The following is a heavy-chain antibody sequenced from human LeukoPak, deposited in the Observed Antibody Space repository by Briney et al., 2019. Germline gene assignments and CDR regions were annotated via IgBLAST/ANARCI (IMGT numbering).Heavy chain of an antibody. CDR1: GFTFSSYA. J-gene: IGHJ6*02. V-gene: IGHV3-30*04. Sequence: GRSLRLSCAASGFTFSSYAMHWVRQAPGKGLEWVAVISYDGSNKYYADSVKGRFTISRDNSKNTLYLQMNSLRAEDTAVYYCARDWSEGSSGWYYYGMGVWGQGTTVTVSS. D-gene: IGHD6-19*01. CDR3: ARDWSEGSSGWYYYGMGV. CDR2: ISYDGSNK.